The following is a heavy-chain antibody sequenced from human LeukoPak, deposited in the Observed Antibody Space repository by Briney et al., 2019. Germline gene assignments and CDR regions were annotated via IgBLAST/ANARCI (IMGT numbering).Heavy chain of an antibody. CDR3: ASLPGY. CDR2: IYYSGST. CDR1: GGSISSYY. V-gene: IGHV4-59*01. J-gene: IGHJ4*02. Sequence: SEALSLTCTVSGGSISSYYWSWIRQPPGKGLEWIGYIYYSGSTNYNPSLTSRVTISVDTSKNQFSLKLSSVTAADTAVYYCASLPGYWGQGTLVTVSS.